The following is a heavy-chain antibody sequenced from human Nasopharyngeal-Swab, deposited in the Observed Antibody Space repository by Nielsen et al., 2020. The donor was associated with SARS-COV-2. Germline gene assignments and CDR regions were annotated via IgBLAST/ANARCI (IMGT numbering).Heavy chain of an antibody. J-gene: IGHJ6*02. CDR1: GGSISSSNW. Sequence: GSLRLSCAVSGGSISSSNWWRWVRQPPGKGLEWIGEIYHSGSTNYNPSLKSRVTISVDKSKNQFSLKLSSVTAADTAVYYCARIDYGDYAGGMDVWGQGTTVTVSS. D-gene: IGHD4-17*01. CDR2: IYHSGST. V-gene: IGHV4-4*02. CDR3: ARIDYGDYAGGMDV.